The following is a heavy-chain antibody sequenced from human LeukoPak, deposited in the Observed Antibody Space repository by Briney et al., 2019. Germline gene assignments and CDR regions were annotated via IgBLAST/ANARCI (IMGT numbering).Heavy chain of an antibody. D-gene: IGHD2-2*01. CDR1: GFTFSSYA. J-gene: IGHJ5*02. V-gene: IGHV3-23*01. Sequence: PGGSLRLSCAASGFTFSSYAMSWVRQAPGKGLEWVSAISGSGGSTYYADSVEGRFTISRDNSKNTLYLQMNSRRAEDTAVYYCASDIVVVPADAWGQGTLVTVSS. CDR2: ISGSGGST. CDR3: ASDIVVVPADA.